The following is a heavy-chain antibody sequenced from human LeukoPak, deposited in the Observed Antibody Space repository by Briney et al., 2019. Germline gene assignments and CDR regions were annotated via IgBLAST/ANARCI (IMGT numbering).Heavy chain of an antibody. CDR2: INGYNGNT. V-gene: IGHV1-18*01. CDR3: ARGLDAASGLANFDY. Sequence: ASVTVSCKGSGYTFSYFGINWVRQAPGQGLEWMGWINGYNGNTNYAQKSEGRLSLTTDTATSTVYMELKNLTSDDTAVYFCARGLDAASGLANFDYWGQGTLITVSS. J-gene: IGHJ4*02. CDR1: GYTFSYFG. D-gene: IGHD1-1*01.